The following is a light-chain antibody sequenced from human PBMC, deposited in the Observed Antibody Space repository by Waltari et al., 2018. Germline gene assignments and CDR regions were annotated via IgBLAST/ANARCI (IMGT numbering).Light chain of an antibody. J-gene: IGLJ3*02. CDR1: RSNLGATYD. CDR2: RST. Sequence: QSLLTQPPSVSGAPGQRVTIPCTGSRSNLGATYDVPWYQHLPGTAPKLLISRSTNRPSGVPDRFSGSKSGTSASLAITGLQIEDEANYYCQSFDTRLTGWVFGGGTKLTVL. CDR3: QSFDTRLTGWV. V-gene: IGLV1-40*01.